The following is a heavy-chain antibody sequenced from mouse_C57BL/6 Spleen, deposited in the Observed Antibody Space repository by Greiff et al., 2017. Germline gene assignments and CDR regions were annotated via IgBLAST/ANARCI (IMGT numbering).Heavy chain of an antibody. J-gene: IGHJ4*01. D-gene: IGHD2-2*01. CDR1: GYAFSSSW. CDR2: IYPGDGDT. Sequence: QVHVKQSGPELVKPGASVKISCKASGYAFSSSWMNWVKQRPGKGLEWIGRIYPGDGDTNYNGKFKGKATLTADKSSSTAYMQLSSLTSEDSAVYDCAGGLRHAMDYWGQGTSVTVSS. CDR3: AGGLRHAMDY. V-gene: IGHV1-82*01.